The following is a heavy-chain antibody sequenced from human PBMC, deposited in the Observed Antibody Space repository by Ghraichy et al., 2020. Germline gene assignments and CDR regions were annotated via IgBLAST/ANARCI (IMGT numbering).Heavy chain of an antibody. CDR2: TYYRSKWYN. D-gene: IGHD2-15*01. CDR1: GDSVSSNSAA. J-gene: IGHJ4*02. Sequence: SQTLSLTCAISGDSVSSNSAAWNWIRQSPSRGLEWLGRTYYRSKWYNDYAVSVKSRITINPDTSKNQFSLQLNSVTPEDTAVYYCARGDCSGGSCYYPFDYWGQGTLVTVSS. V-gene: IGHV6-1*01. CDR3: ARGDCSGGSCYYPFDY.